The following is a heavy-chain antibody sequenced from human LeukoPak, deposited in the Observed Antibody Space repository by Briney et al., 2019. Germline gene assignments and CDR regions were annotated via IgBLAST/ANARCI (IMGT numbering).Heavy chain of an antibody. J-gene: IGHJ4*02. Sequence: GGSLRLSCAASGFTFSDYSMNWVRQAPGKGLEWISYIGIDSGNTNYADSVKGRFNNFGDKAKNSLYPQMNSLRVEDTGVYYCGRECKYAFDNWGQGSLVSVSS. CDR3: GRECKYAFDN. V-gene: IGHV3-48*01. CDR2: IGIDSGNT. D-gene: IGHD2-2*01. CDR1: GFTFSDYS.